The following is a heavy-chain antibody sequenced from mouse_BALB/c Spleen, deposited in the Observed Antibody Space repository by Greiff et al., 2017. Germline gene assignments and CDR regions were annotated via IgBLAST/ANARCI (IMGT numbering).Heavy chain of an antibody. V-gene: IGHV5-6-3*01. Sequence: EVKVEESGGGLVQPGGSLKLSCAASGFTFSSYGMSWVRQTPDKRLELVATINSNGGSTYYPDSVKGRFTISRDNAKNTLYLQMSSLKSEDTAMYYCARASYGNYFDYWGQGTTLTVSS. CDR2: INSNGGST. J-gene: IGHJ2*01. CDR1: GFTFSSYG. CDR3: ARASYGNYFDY. D-gene: IGHD2-10*02.